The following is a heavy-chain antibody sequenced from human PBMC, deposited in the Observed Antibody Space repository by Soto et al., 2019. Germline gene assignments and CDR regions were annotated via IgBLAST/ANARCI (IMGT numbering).Heavy chain of an antibody. CDR1: GGSISSYY. D-gene: IGHD2-15*01. Sequence: QVQLQESGPGLVKPSETLSLTCTVSGGSISSYYWSWIRQPPGKGLEWIGYIYYSGSTNYNPSLKRRATISVDTSKNQFSLKLSFVTAADTAVYYCARGGGLYGMDVWGQGTTVTVSS. CDR3: ARGGGLYGMDV. J-gene: IGHJ6*02. CDR2: IYYSGST. V-gene: IGHV4-59*01.